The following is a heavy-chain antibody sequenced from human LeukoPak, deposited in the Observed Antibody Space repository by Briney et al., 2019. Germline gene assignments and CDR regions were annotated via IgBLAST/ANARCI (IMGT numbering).Heavy chain of an antibody. V-gene: IGHV3-30-3*01. Sequence: PGGSLRLSCAASGFTFSSYAMHWVRQAPGKGLEWVAVISYDGSNKYYADSVKGRFTISRDNSKNTLYLQMNSLRAEDTAVYYCARELQYTRGPGDYWGQGTLVTVSS. J-gene: IGHJ4*02. CDR2: ISYDGSNK. CDR3: ARELQYTRGPGDY. D-gene: IGHD4-4*01. CDR1: GFTFSSYA.